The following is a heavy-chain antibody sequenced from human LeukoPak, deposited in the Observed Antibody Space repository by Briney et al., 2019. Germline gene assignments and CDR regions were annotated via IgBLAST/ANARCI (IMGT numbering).Heavy chain of an antibody. CDR3: TRAYGSGSYSPY. CDR1: GFTFSSYS. J-gene: IGHJ4*02. D-gene: IGHD3-10*01. CDR2: ITSSSTYI. Sequence: PGGSLRLSCAASGFTFSSYSMDWVRQAPGKGLEWVSSITSSSTYIYYADSVKGRFTVSRDNAKNSLYLQTNSLRAEDTALYYCTRAYGSGSYSPYWGQGTLVTVSS. V-gene: IGHV3-21*01.